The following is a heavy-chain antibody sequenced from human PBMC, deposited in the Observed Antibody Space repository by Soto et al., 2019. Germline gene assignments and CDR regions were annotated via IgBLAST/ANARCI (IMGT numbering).Heavy chain of an antibody. V-gene: IGHV4-39*01. J-gene: IGHJ4*02. CDR3: GACTNDY. CDR1: GGSISSSSYY. Sequence: QLQLQESGPGLVKPSETLSLTCTVSGGSISSSSYYWGWIRQPPGEGLEWIGSIYYSGTTNYNQSLKRRVTMCVETSKNQFSLNLVSVAAADAVVYYCGACTNDYWGQGTLVTVSS. CDR2: IYYSGTT.